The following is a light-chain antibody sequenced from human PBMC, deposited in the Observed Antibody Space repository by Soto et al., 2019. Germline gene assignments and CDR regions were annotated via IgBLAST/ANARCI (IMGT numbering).Light chain of an antibody. CDR1: SSDVGGYNY. CDR3: TSFTSINTGV. CDR2: EVS. V-gene: IGLV2-14*03. J-gene: IGLJ3*02. Sequence: QSVLTQPASVSGSPGQSITISCTGTSSDVGGYNYVSWFQQHPGKAPKLKIYEVSNRPSGVSNRFSGSKSGYTASLTISELQAEDEADYYCTSFTSINTGVFGGGTQLTVL.